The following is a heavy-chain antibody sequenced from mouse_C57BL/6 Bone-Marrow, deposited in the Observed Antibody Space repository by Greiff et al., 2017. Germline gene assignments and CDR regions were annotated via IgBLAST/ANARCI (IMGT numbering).Heavy chain of an antibody. J-gene: IGHJ4*01. CDR1: GFTFSSYA. Sequence: EVQVVESGGGLVKPGGSLNLSCAASGFTFSSYAMSWVRQTPEKRLEWVATISDGGSYTYYPDNVKGRFTISRDNAKNNLYLQMSHLKSEDTAMYYCARPGGSSPYYYAMDYWGQGTSVTVSS. CDR3: ARPGGSSPYYYAMDY. CDR2: ISDGGSYT. D-gene: IGHD1-1*01. V-gene: IGHV5-4*01.